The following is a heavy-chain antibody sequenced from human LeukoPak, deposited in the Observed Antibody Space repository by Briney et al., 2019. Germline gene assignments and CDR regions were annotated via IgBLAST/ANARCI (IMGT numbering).Heavy chain of an antibody. Sequence: GGSLRLSCAASGFSFSAYAMTWVRQAPGKGLEWVSSISGRDDRTYYADSAKGRFTISRDDSKSTLFLQMSSLRADDTALYYCAKEKKSGGWPLDYWGQGALVIVSS. CDR1: GFSFSAYA. V-gene: IGHV3-23*01. CDR3: AKEKKSGGWPLDY. D-gene: IGHD2-15*01. CDR2: ISGRDDRT. J-gene: IGHJ4*02.